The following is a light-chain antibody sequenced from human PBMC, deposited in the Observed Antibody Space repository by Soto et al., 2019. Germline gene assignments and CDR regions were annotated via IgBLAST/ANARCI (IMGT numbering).Light chain of an antibody. Sequence: QSALTQPASVSGSPGQSITISCTGTSSDIGGHHYVSWYQQYPGKAPKLIIFDVSDRPSGISYRFAGSKSSNTASLTISGLRPEDEADYYCGAYTRTSAPYVFGTGTQLTVL. CDR3: GAYTRTSAPYV. J-gene: IGLJ1*01. V-gene: IGLV2-14*01. CDR1: SSDIGGHHY. CDR2: DVS.